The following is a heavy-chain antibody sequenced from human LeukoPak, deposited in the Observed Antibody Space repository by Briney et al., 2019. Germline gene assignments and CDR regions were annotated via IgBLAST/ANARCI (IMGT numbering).Heavy chain of an antibody. Sequence: SETLTLTCTVSGYSISSGYYWGWIRQPPGKGLEWIGSIYHSGSAYYNPSLKSRVTISVDASKNQFSLKLSSVTAADTAVYYCARDSPGSAFDTWGQGTMVTVSS. V-gene: IGHV4-38-2*02. J-gene: IGHJ3*02. D-gene: IGHD1-14*01. CDR3: ARDSPGSAFDT. CDR1: GYSISSGYY. CDR2: IYHSGSA.